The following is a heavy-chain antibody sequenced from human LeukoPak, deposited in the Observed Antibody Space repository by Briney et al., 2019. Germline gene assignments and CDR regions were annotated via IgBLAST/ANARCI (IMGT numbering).Heavy chain of an antibody. D-gene: IGHD6-13*01. CDR2: IKQDGSVI. CDR3: ARIGYSSPSFDY. J-gene: IGHJ4*02. CDR1: GFTFSNYW. Sequence: GGSLRLSCAASGFTFSNYWMSWVRQAPGKGLEWVANIKQDGSVIYYVDSVKGRFTISRDNAKNSVYLQINSLRAEDTAVYYCARIGYSSPSFDYWGQGTLVTVSS. V-gene: IGHV3-7*01.